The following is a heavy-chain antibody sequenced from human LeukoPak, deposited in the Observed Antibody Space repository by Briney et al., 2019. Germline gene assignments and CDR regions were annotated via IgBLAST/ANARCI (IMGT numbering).Heavy chain of an antibody. D-gene: IGHD5-24*01. J-gene: IGHJ4*02. CDR2: IHHSGST. Sequence: NPSETLSLTCIVSGGSISSSNYYWGWIRQSPGKGLEWIGEIHHSGSTNYNPSLKSRVTISVDTSKNQFSLKLTSVTAADTAVYYCARSRGWLQSHPLGYWGQGTLVTVSS. CDR1: GGSISSSNYY. CDR3: ARSRGWLQSHPLGY. V-gene: IGHV4-39*07.